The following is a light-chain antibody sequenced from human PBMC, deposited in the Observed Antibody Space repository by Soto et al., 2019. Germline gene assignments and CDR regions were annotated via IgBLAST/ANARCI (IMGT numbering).Light chain of an antibody. J-gene: IGKJ2*01. V-gene: IGKV3-15*01. Sequence: EIVMTQSPATLSVSPGERATLSCRASQSVDGNLAWYQQRPGRAPRLLIYDASTRATDIPARFSGSGSGTEFTLTISSLQSEDFALYYCQQYNNWPLYTFGQGTKLEIK. CDR3: QQYNNWPLYT. CDR1: QSVDGN. CDR2: DAS.